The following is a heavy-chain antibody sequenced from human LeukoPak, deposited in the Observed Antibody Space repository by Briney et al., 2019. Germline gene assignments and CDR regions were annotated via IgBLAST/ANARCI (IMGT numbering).Heavy chain of an antibody. Sequence: PGGSLRLSCAASGFTFSSYGMIWVRQAPGKGLEWVSAISGSGSSTYYADSVKGRFTISRDNAKNSLYLQMNSLRAEDTAVYYCARGHGKEDIVATIPMDVWGKGTTVTVSS. CDR3: ARGHGKEDIVATIPMDV. V-gene: IGHV3-21*01. J-gene: IGHJ6*03. D-gene: IGHD5-12*01. CDR1: GFTFSSYG. CDR2: ISGSGSST.